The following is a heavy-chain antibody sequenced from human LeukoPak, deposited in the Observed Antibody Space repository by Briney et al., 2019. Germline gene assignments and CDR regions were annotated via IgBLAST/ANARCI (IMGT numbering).Heavy chain of an antibody. CDR2: LHYSMRT. J-gene: IGHJ3*02. D-gene: IGHD2-2*01. Sequence: SDPLSLPCTVSGDSITTANYLWGSIRQLPGRGLEWISILHYSMRTSYNLSLKRRATISVDTSKNQFSLRLSSVTAADTALFYCAKAGGGDACSDRSCFAPFDIWGEGTMVSVS. CDR1: GDSITTANYL. CDR3: AKAGGGDACSDRSCFAPFDI. V-gene: IGHV4-39*01.